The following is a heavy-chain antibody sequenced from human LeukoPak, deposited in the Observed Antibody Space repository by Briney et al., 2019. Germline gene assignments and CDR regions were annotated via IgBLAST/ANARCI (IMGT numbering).Heavy chain of an antibody. Sequence: PSETLSLTCTVSGASISSYYWSWIRQPPGKGLEWIGEINHSGSTNYNPSLKSRVTISVDTSKNQFSLKLSSVTAADTAVYYCARHHYYGSGSYNDCWGQGTLVTVSS. CDR2: INHSGST. V-gene: IGHV4-34*01. CDR3: ARHHYYGSGSYNDC. D-gene: IGHD3-10*01. CDR1: GASISSYY. J-gene: IGHJ4*02.